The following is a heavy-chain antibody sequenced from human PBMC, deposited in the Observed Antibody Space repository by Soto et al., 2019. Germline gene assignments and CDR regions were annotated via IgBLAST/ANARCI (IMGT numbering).Heavy chain of an antibody. Sequence: QVQLVQSGAKVEKPGASVKVSCKASGYTFTTYDINWVRQAPGQGLEWMGWMDPTSGNTGYAKNFQGRVTMTRDNSITTAYLGLNSLRYDDTAVYYCATFWRSRFDYWGQGTRVTVST. CDR1: GYTFTTYD. V-gene: IGHV1-8*01. CDR2: MDPTSGNT. J-gene: IGHJ4*02. D-gene: IGHD3-3*01. CDR3: ATFWRSRFDY.